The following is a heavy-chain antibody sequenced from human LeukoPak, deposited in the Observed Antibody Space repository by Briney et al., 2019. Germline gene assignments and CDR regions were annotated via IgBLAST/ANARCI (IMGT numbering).Heavy chain of an antibody. D-gene: IGHD2-15*01. V-gene: IGHV3-21*04. J-gene: IGHJ4*02. CDR1: GFTFSSYE. CDR3: AKLDHGDYSEFDY. CDR2: ISSSSSYT. Sequence: GGSLRLSCAASGFTFSSYEMNWVRQAPGKGLEWVSAISSSSSYTYYADSVKGRFTISRDDAKNSLYLQMNSLRAEDTVVYYCAKLDHGDYSEFDYWGQGTLVIVSS.